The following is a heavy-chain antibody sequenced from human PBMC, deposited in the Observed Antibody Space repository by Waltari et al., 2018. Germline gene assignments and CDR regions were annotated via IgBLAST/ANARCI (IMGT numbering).Heavy chain of an antibody. D-gene: IGHD2-21*01. CDR3: AXDISYDLGHFDX. V-gene: IGHV3-48*03. Sequence: EVXLAESGXGFVQPGGSXSLSCAASGFTFSCYETNGVRQAPGXGLEWXSYISXRGSTXYYADSVKGRXTISRDNAKNSLYLQMNXLRAEDTAXYXCAXDISYDLGHFDXWGQGTLVTVSS. CDR1: GFTFSCYE. J-gene: IGHJ4*02. CDR2: ISXRGSTX.